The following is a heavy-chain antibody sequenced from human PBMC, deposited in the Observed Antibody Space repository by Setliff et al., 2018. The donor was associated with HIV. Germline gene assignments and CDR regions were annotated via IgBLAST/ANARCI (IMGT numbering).Heavy chain of an antibody. CDR2: MNPSGGST. D-gene: IGHD1-26*01. J-gene: IGHJ4*02. Sequence: ASVKVSCKASGYTFSNYDINWVRQATGQGLEWVGWMNPSGGSTSYAQKFQGRVTMTRDTPTSTVYMELSSLRSEDTAVYYCARDQAYSGSSIAVYWGQGTLVTVSS. CDR3: ARDQAYSGSSIAVY. CDR1: GYTFSNYD. V-gene: IGHV1-46*01.